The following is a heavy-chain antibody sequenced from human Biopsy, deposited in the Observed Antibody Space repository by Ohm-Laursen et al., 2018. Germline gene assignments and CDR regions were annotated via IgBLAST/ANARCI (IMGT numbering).Heavy chain of an antibody. CDR1: GFIFSTYT. CDR3: ARESALKWYQSLSYFNRMDV. D-gene: IGHD2-2*01. Sequence: SLRLSCTASGFIFSTYTMNWVRQAPGEGLEWVSSISSRSSDIYYADSVKGRFTISRDNAKNSLFLHMNSLRAEDTAVYYCARESALKWYQSLSYFNRMDVWGQGTTVTVSS. J-gene: IGHJ6*02. V-gene: IGHV3-21*01. CDR2: ISSRSSDI.